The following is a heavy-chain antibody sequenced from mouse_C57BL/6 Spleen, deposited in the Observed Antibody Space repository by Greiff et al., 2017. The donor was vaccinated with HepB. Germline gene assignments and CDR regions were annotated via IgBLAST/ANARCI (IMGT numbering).Heavy chain of an antibody. Sequence: VQLQESGAELVRPGTSVKMSCKASGYTFTNYWIGWAKQRPGHGLEWIGDIYPGGGYTNYNEKFKGKATLTADKSSSTAYMQFSSLTSEDSAIYYCARRYGSTVVAPFDYWGQGTTLTVSS. CDR2: IYPGGGYT. J-gene: IGHJ2*01. CDR1: GYTFTNYW. D-gene: IGHD1-1*01. V-gene: IGHV1-63*01. CDR3: ARRYGSTVVAPFDY.